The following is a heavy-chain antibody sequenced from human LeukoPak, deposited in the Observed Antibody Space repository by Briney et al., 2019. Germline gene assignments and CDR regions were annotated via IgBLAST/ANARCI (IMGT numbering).Heavy chain of an antibody. CDR1: GYRFTSDA. Sequence: ASVKVSCKTSGYRFTSDAISWVRQAPGQGLEWMGWISAYNGNTHFAQKFQGRVTMTTDTSTSTAYMELKSLRSDDTALYYCARPPAATDGFDLWGRGTLVTVSS. J-gene: IGHJ2*01. CDR2: ISAYNGNT. V-gene: IGHV1-18*01. D-gene: IGHD2-15*01. CDR3: ARPPAATDGFDL.